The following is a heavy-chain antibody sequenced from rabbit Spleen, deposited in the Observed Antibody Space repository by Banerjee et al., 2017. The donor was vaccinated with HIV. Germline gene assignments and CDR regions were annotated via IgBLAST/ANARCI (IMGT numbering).Heavy chain of an antibody. V-gene: IGHV1S40*01. CDR1: GFSFSRDYD. Sequence: QSLEESGGDLVKPEGSLTLTCTASGFSFSRDYDMCWVRQAPGKGLEWIACINTATGKAVYASWVNGRFTISKTSSTTVTLQMTSLTAADTATYFCARDTGSSFSSYGMDLWGQGTLVTVS. D-gene: IGHD8-1*01. CDR3: ARDTGSSFSSYGMDL. CDR2: INTATGKA. J-gene: IGHJ6*01.